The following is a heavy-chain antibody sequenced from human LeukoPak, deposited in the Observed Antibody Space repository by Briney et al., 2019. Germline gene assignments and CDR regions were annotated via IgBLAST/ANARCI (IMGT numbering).Heavy chain of an antibody. Sequence: SQTLSLTCTVSGGFISSGDYYWSWIRQPPGKGLEWIGYIYYSGSTYYNPSLKSRVTISVDTSKNQFSLKLSSVTAADTAVYYCARGEDDSSGYNFDYWGQGTLVTVSS. CDR2: IYYSGST. CDR3: ARGEDDSSGYNFDY. CDR1: GGFISSGDYY. J-gene: IGHJ4*02. D-gene: IGHD3-22*01. V-gene: IGHV4-30-4*01.